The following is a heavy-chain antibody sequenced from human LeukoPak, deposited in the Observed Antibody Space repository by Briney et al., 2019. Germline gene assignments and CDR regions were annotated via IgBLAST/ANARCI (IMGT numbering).Heavy chain of an antibody. D-gene: IGHD3-9*01. Sequence: PSETLSLTCTVSGGSVSRYEYYWGWIRQPPGKGLEWIGNTYYSGSTYYNPSLKSRLTMSVDTSKNQFSLKMSSVTAADTAVYYCARLSKGRYFDYIFDHWGQGALVTVSS. V-gene: IGHV4-39*01. J-gene: IGHJ4*02. CDR3: ARLSKGRYFDYIFDH. CDR2: TYYSGST. CDR1: GGSVSRYEYY.